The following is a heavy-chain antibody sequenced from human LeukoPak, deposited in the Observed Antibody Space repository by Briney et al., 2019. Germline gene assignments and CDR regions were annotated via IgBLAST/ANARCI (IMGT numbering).Heavy chain of an antibody. V-gene: IGHV4-59*01. CDR3: AKILTGTGATMDV. Sequence: SETLSLTCTVSGGSISGYYWSWIRQPPGKGLEWMAYIYYNGVSNYNPSLKSRVIISVDSSKNQFSLKLTSVTAADTAVYYFAKILTGTGATMDVWGQGTTVAVSS. CDR1: GGSISGYY. CDR2: IYYNGVS. J-gene: IGHJ6*02. D-gene: IGHD1-20*01.